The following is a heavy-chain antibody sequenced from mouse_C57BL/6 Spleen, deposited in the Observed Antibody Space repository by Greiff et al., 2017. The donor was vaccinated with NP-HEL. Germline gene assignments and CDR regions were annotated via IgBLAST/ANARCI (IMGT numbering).Heavy chain of an antibody. Sequence: QVQLKQPGAELVKPGASVKLSCKASGYTFTSYWMHWVKQRPGQGLEWIGMIHPNSGSTNYNEKFKSKATLTVDKSSSTAYMQLSSLTSEDSAVYDCARGLRLPYYAMDYWGQGTSVTVSS. J-gene: IGHJ4*01. D-gene: IGHD3-2*02. V-gene: IGHV1-64*01. CDR3: ARGLRLPYYAMDY. CDR2: IHPNSGST. CDR1: GYTFTSYW.